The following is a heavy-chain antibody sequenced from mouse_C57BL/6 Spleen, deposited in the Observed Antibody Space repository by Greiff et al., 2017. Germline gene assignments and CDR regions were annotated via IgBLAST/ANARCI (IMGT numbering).Heavy chain of an antibody. CDR1: GYAFSSYW. J-gene: IGHJ3*01. CDR2: IYPGDGDT. D-gene: IGHD1-1*01. CDR3: ARDGSSSWFAY. Sequence: VQLQQSGAELVKPGASVKISCKASGYAFSSYWMNWVKQRPGMGLEWIGQIYPGDGDTNYNGKFKGKATLTADKSSSTAYMQLSSLTSEDSAVYFCARDGSSSWFAYWGQGTLVTVSA. V-gene: IGHV1-80*01.